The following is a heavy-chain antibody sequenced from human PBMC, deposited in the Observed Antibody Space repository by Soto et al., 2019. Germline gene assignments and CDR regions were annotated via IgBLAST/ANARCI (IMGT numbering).Heavy chain of an antibody. D-gene: IGHD2-15*01. J-gene: IGHJ1*01. V-gene: IGHV4-59*01. CDR3: ARGDSDLAVSEAAY. CDR1: GASITDSY. Sequence: QMQMQESGPRLVKPSETLSLTCTVSGASITDSYWSWIRQPPEKGLEWIGYIYFSGIANSNPSLKSRATISRDTSKNEYSLKLTSVTAADTAIYYCARGDSDLAVSEAAYWGQGTLVTVSS. CDR2: IYFSGIA.